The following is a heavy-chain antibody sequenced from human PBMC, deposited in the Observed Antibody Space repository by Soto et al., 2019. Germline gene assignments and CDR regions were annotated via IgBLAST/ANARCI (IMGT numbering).Heavy chain of an antibody. J-gene: IGHJ6*02. CDR1: GYTFTSYD. V-gene: IGHV1-8*01. CDR3: ARVERITIFGVVNYYYGMDV. Sequence: QVQLVQSGAEVKKPGASVKVSCKASGYTFTSYDINWVRQATGQGLEWMGWMNPNSGNTGYAQKFQGRVTMTRHTSMSTAYMELSSLRSEDTAVYYCARVERITIFGVVNYYYGMDVWGQGTTVTVSS. D-gene: IGHD3-3*01. CDR2: MNPNSGNT.